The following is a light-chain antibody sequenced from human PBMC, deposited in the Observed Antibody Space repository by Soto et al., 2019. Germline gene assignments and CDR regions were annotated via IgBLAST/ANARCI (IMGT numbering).Light chain of an antibody. CDR3: CSFEGSSTYV. J-gene: IGLJ1*01. V-gene: IGLV2-23*01. CDR1: SRDVGSYNL. CDR2: EGT. Sequence: QSALTQPASVSGSPGQSITISCTGTSRDVGSYNLVSWYQQHPGNAPKLIIYEGTKRPSGVSYRFSGSKSGNTASLTISGLQEEDEGDYHCCSFEGSSTYVFGTGTKLTVL.